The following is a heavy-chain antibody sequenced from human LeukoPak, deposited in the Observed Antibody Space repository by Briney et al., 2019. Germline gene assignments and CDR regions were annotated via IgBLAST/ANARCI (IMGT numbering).Heavy chain of an antibody. D-gene: IGHD6-13*01. J-gene: IGHJ6*03. V-gene: IGHV4-4*07. CDR3: ARVAGPTRYSSSWYQRPYYYYYMDV. CDR1: GGSISSYY. Sequence: PSETLSLTCTVSGGSISSYYWSWIRQPAGKGLEWIGRIYTSGSTNYNPSLKSRVTMSVDTSKNQFSLKLSSVTAADTAVYYCARVAGPTRYSSSWYQRPYYYYYMDVWGKGTTVTISS. CDR2: IYTSGST.